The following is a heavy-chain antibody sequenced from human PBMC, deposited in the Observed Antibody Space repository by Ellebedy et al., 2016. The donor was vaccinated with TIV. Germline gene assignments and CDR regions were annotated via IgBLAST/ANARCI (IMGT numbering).Heavy chain of an antibody. V-gene: IGHV5-51*01. CDR1: GYSFTNYW. Sequence: GESLKISCKGSGYSFTNYWIGLVRQMPGKGLEWMGIIYPGDSETRYSPSFQGQATISADKSISTAYLQWSSLKASDTAMYYCARQTLAATSNFDYWGQGTLVTVSS. J-gene: IGHJ4*02. D-gene: IGHD2-15*01. CDR3: ARQTLAATSNFDY. CDR2: IYPGDSET.